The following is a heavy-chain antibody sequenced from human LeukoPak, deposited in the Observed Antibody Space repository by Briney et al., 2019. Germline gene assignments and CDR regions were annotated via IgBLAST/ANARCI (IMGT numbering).Heavy chain of an antibody. CDR3: AKGQPEYDSSGYLYFDY. V-gene: IGHV3-30*02. Sequence: GGSLRLSCAASGFTFSSYGMHWVRQAPGKGLEWVAFIRYDGSNKYYADSVKGRFTISRDNSKNTLYLQMNSLRTEDTAVYYCAKGQPEYDSSGYLYFDYWGQGTLVTVSS. CDR1: GFTFSSYG. J-gene: IGHJ4*02. CDR2: IRYDGSNK. D-gene: IGHD3-22*01.